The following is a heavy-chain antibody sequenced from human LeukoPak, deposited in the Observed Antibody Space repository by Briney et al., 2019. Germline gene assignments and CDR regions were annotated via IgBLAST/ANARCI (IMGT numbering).Heavy chain of an antibody. D-gene: IGHD4-23*01. CDR2: VNHSGSA. V-gene: IGHV4-34*01. CDR1: GGSFRDYY. J-gene: IGHJ4*02. Sequence: SETLSLTCAVYGGSFRDYYWSWIRQPPGKGLEWIGEVNHSGSANYNPSLKSRVTISVDKSKNQFSLKLSSVTAADTAVYYCASVYGGNHQYLDYWGQGTLVTVSS. CDR3: ASVYGGNHQYLDY.